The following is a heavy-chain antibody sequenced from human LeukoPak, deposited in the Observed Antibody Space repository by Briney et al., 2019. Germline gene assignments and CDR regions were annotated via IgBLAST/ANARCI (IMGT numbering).Heavy chain of an antibody. V-gene: IGHV1-8*01. Sequence: GASVKVSCKASGYTFTSYDINWVRQATGQGLEWMGWMNPNSGNTGYAQKFQGRVTMTRNTSISTAYMELSSLRSEDTAVYYCARDGQWYCSGGSCYSNWFDPWGQGTLVTVSS. J-gene: IGHJ5*02. CDR3: ARDGQWYCSGGSCYSNWFDP. CDR2: MNPNSGNT. D-gene: IGHD2-15*01. CDR1: GYTFTSYD.